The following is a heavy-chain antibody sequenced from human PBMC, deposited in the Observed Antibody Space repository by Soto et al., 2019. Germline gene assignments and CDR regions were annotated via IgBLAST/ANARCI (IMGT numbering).Heavy chain of an antibody. CDR2: TKNKAQRYTT. CDR3: VRWDSGNPEN. CDR1: GFTLSDHY. Sequence: EVQLVESGGGLVQPGGSLRLSCVVSGFTLSDHYIGWVRQAPGKGLEWVGRTKNKAQRYTTEYAASVKGRFTISRDDSENSVYRQMNSLKTEDTAVYYCVRWDSGNPENWGQGTLVIFSS. D-gene: IGHD1-26*01. V-gene: IGHV3-72*01. J-gene: IGHJ4*02.